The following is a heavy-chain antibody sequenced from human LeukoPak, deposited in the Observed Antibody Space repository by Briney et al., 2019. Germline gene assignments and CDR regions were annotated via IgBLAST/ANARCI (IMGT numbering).Heavy chain of an antibody. V-gene: IGHV1-46*01. J-gene: IGHJ5*02. D-gene: IGHD2-2*01. CDR3: ASAKRGYQLLSLSWFDP. Sequence: ASVKVSCKASGYTFTSYAISWVRQAPGQGLEWMGIINPSGGSTSYAQKFQGRVTMTRDTSTSTVYMELSSLRSEDTAVYYCASAKRGYQLLSLSWFDPWGQGTLVTVSS. CDR1: GYTFTSYA. CDR2: INPSGGST.